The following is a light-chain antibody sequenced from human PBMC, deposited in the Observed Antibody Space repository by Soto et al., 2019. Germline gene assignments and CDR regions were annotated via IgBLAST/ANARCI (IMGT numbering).Light chain of an antibody. V-gene: IGKV1-27*01. J-gene: IGKJ5*01. Sequence: DMQMTQSPSSLSASVGNRVSITCRASQDIRNYLAWYQQKPGKVPKVLIYAASPLQPGVPSLFSGSGAGTDFTRTINSLQPDDIATDFCQNYDDAPITFGQGTRLEIK. CDR2: AAS. CDR1: QDIRNY. CDR3: QNYDDAPIT.